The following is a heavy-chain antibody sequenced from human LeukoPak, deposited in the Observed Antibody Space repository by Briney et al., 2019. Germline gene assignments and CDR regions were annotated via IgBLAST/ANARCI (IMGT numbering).Heavy chain of an antibody. D-gene: IGHD2-21*01. V-gene: IGHV3-21*01. CDR3: ARDLRAFCGDECAFHY. CDR1: GFTFSSYS. J-gene: IGHJ4*02. CDR2: ISSGSTYI. Sequence: PGGSLRLSCTASGFTFSSYSMNWVRQAPGKGLEWVSSISSGSTYIYYADSVKGRFTVSRDNAKNSLYLQMNSLRAEDTAVYYCARDLRAFCGDECAFHYWGQGTLVTVSS.